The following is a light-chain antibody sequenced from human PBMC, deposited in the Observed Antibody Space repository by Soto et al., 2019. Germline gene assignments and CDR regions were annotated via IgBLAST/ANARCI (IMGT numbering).Light chain of an antibody. CDR1: QSVSSN. CDR3: QQYNNWPPMYT. CDR2: GAS. J-gene: IGKJ2*01. V-gene: IGKV3-15*01. Sequence: EIVMTQSPATLSVSPGERATLSCRASQSVSSNLAWYQQKAGQAPRLLINGASTRATGIPARFSGSGSGTEFTLTISSLQSEDFAVYYCQQYNNWPPMYTFGQGTQLEIK.